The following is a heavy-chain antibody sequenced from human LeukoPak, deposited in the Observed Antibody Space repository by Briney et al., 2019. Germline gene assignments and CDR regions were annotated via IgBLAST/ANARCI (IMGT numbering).Heavy chain of an antibody. D-gene: IGHD3-22*01. Sequence: GASVKVSCKASGYTFTGYYLHWVRQVPGQGLEWMGWIDPNSGGTNYGQKFQGRVTMTRDTSITTAYMELNRLRSDDTAVYYCARYGTYDTSGYYYGHWGQGTLVTVSS. CDR1: GYTFTGYY. J-gene: IGHJ4*02. CDR3: ARYGTYDTSGYYYGH. CDR2: IDPNSGGT. V-gene: IGHV1-2*02.